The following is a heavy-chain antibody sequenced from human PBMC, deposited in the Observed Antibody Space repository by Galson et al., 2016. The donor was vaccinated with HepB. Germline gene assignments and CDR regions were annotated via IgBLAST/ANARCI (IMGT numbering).Heavy chain of an antibody. CDR3: ARGTPDYRPYYFDY. Sequence: SLRLSCATSGFTFGDYAMCWFRQAPGKGLEWVGFIRSKTYGGTTEYAASVKPRYTISRDDSKSFAYLQMSSLNTGDTAVYYCARGTPDYRPYYFDYWGQGTLVTVSS. J-gene: IGHJ4*02. D-gene: IGHD4-11*01. CDR2: IRSKTYGGTT. CDR1: GFTFGDYA. V-gene: IGHV3-49*03.